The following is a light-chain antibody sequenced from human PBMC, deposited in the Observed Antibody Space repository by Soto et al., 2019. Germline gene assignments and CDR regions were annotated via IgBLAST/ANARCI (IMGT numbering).Light chain of an antibody. V-gene: IGKV3-15*01. CDR3: QQYNNWPLT. CDR1: QSVSSN. Sequence: EIVMTQSPATLSVSPGERATLSCRASQSVSSNLAWYQQKPGQAPRLLIYGASTRATGIPARFSGSGSGTEFTLTISSLQSEDFAVYSCQQYNNWPLTFGQGAWWIS. J-gene: IGKJ1*01. CDR2: GAS.